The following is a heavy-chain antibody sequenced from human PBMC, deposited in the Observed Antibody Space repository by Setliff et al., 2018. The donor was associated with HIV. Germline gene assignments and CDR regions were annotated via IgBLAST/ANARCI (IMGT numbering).Heavy chain of an antibody. CDR3: AKDLSIAVAGTFDY. J-gene: IGHJ4*02. D-gene: IGHD6-19*01. V-gene: IGHV3-23*01. Sequence: GESLKISCTASGFTFTTYAMAWVRQAPGKGLEWVSAITGSGGSTYYADSVKGRFTISRNNSKNMVYLQMNSLRAEDTAVYYCAKDLSIAVAGTFDYWGQGTLVTVSS. CDR1: GFTFTTYA. CDR2: ITGSGGST.